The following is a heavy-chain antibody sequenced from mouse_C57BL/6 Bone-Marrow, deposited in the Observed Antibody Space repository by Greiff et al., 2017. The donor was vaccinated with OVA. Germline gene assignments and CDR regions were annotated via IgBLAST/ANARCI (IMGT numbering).Heavy chain of an antibody. CDR3: TRGDYGRFAY. J-gene: IGHJ3*01. Sequence: VQLQQSGPELVKPGASVKMSCKASGYTFTDYNMHWVKQSHGKGLGWIGYVNLNNGGPSSTQKFRGKATLTVNKSSSPAYMALRSLTSEDSAVYYCTRGDYGRFAYWGQGTLVTVSA. D-gene: IGHD2-4*01. CDR2: VNLNNGGP. CDR1: GYTFTDYN. V-gene: IGHV1-22*01.